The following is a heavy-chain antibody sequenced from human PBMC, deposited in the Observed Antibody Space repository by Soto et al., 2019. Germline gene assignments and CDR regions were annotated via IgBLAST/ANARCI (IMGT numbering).Heavy chain of an antibody. J-gene: IGHJ6*02. D-gene: IGHD2-2*01. Sequence: SETLSLTCTVSGASISNYHWSWIRQPPGKGLEWIGYIFNSGSTNYNPSLKSRVTISMDTSKNHLSLELTSVTAADTAVYYCAGQNTSTWNTYYFYYGMDVWGQGTTVTVSS. CDR3: AGQNTSTWNTYYFYYGMDV. CDR1: GASISNYH. CDR2: IFNSGST. V-gene: IGHV4-59*01.